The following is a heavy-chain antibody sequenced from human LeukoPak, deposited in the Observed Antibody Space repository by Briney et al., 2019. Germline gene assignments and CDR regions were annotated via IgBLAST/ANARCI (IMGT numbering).Heavy chain of an antibody. CDR1: GFTVRSNY. D-gene: IGHD4-17*01. V-gene: IGHV3-53*01. J-gene: IGHJ4*02. CDR2: IYSGGST. Sequence: GGSLRLSCAASGFTVRSNYMSWVRQAPGKGLEWVSVIYSGGSTYYADSVKGRFTIYRDNSKNTLYLQINSLRAEDTAVFYCARAPGTVTTSWGQGTVVTVS. CDR3: ARAPGTVTTS.